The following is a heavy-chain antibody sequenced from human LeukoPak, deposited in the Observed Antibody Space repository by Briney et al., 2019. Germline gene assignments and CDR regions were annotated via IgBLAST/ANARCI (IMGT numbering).Heavy chain of an antibody. CDR3: ARDYTGYFP. CDR2: IKTDGSEK. CDR1: GFTFSSYW. J-gene: IGHJ5*02. D-gene: IGHD3-9*01. V-gene: IGHV3-7*03. Sequence: GGSLRLSCEASGFTFSSYWMSWVRQAAGKGLEWVANIKTDGSEKYYVDYVKGRFTISRDNAKNSLYLQMNSLRAEDTAVYYCARDYTGYFPWGQGTLVIVSS.